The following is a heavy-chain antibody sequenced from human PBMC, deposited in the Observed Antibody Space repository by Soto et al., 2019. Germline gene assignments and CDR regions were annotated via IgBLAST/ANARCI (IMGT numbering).Heavy chain of an antibody. J-gene: IGHJ4*02. CDR2: MYHSGST. D-gene: IGHD3-3*01. CDR3: ARVRDY. CDR1: GGSISSGGYS. Sequence: QLQLQESGSGLVKPSQTLSLTCAVSGGSISSGGYSWCWIRQPPGKGLEWIGYMYHSGSTYYNTSLKSRVTISIDRSQNQFSLKLSCVTAADPAVYSCARVRDYGGQGILVTVPS. V-gene: IGHV4-30-2*01.